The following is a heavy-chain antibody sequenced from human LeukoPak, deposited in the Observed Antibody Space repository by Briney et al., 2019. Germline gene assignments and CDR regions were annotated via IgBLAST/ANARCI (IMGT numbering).Heavy chain of an antibody. CDR3: ARGLRFVVVAGALKSGRKSHYYKMDV. D-gene: IGHD2-2*01. CDR2: LNPNSGST. CDR1: GYTFTSYD. J-gene: IGHJ6*03. V-gene: IGHV1-8*01. Sequence: ASVKVSCKASGYTFTSYDINWVRQATGQGLGWMGRLNPNSGSTDYAQKFQGRVTMTRNSSISTVYMELNSLRSEDTAVYYCARGLRFVVVAGALKSGRKSHYYKMDVWGKGTTVTISS.